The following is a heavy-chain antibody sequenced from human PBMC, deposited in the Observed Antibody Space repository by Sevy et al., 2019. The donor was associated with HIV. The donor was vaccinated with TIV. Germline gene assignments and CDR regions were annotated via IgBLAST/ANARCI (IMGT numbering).Heavy chain of an antibody. V-gene: IGHV3-23*01. CDR2: ITGSGRST. D-gene: IGHD6-19*01. Sequence: GGSLRLSCVGSGFTFSSYVMSWVRQAPGKGLEWVSSITGSGRSTHSADSVKGRFTISRDNSMKTLYLQMNSLRAEDTAVYYCAYQYSSGWTGAFDIWGQGTMVTVSS. CDR1: GFTFSSYV. J-gene: IGHJ3*02. CDR3: AYQYSSGWTGAFDI.